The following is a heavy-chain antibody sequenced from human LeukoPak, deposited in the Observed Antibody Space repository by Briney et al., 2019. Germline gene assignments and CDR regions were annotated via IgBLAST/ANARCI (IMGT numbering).Heavy chain of an antibody. J-gene: IGHJ4*02. Sequence: GGSLRLSCAASGFTSSSYWMSWVRQAPGKGLEWVADINLDGSEKYYVDSVKGRFTISRDNAKNSLNLQMNSLRAEDTAVYYCAREGTRGFFDSWGQGTLVTVSS. CDR3: AREGTRGFFDS. D-gene: IGHD1/OR15-1a*01. CDR2: INLDGSEK. V-gene: IGHV3-7*01. CDR1: GFTSSSYW.